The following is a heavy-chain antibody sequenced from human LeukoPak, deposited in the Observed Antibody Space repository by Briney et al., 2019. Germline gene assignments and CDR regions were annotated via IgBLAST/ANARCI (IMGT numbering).Heavy chain of an antibody. J-gene: IGHJ4*02. D-gene: IGHD3-22*01. V-gene: IGHV4-59*01. CDR1: GGSISSYY. CDR2: IYYSGST. CDR3: ARHHYYDSSGYRDY. Sequence: PSETLSLTCSVSGGSISSYYWSWIRQPPGKGLEWIGYIYYSGSTNYNPSLKSRVTISVDTSKSQFSLKLSSVTAADTAVYYCARHHYYDSSGYRDYWGQGTLVTVSS.